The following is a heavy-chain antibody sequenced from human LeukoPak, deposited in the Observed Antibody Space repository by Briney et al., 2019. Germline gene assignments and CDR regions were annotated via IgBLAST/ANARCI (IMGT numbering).Heavy chain of an antibody. CDR3: ARDRSPDYDSSGYPFDY. Sequence: GGSLRLSCAASGFTFSSYSMNWVRQAPGKGLEWVSSISSSSSYIYYADSVKGRFTISRDNAKNSLYLQMNSLRAEDTAVYYCARDRSPDYDSSGYPFDYWGQGTLVTVSS. D-gene: IGHD3-22*01. CDR1: GFTFSSYS. V-gene: IGHV3-21*01. J-gene: IGHJ4*02. CDR2: ISSSSSYI.